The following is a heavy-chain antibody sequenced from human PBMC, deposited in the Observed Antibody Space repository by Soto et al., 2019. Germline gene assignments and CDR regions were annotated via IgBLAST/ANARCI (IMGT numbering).Heavy chain of an antibody. J-gene: IGHJ4*02. CDR3: AMSMVRGVIPLEY. D-gene: IGHD3-10*01. CDR1: GYTFTSHG. Sequence: ASVKVSCKDSGYTFTSHGISWVRQAPGQGLEWMGWITTYNGNTNYAQKFQGRVTMTTDTSTSTAYMELRSLRSDDSAVYYCAMSMVRGVIPLEYWGQGTLVTVSS. V-gene: IGHV1-18*01. CDR2: ITTYNGNT.